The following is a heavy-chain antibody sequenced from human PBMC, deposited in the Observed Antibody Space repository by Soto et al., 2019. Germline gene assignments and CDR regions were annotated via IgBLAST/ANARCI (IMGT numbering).Heavy chain of an antibody. V-gene: IGHV1-8*01. D-gene: IGHD1-20*01. CDR2: MNPNSGNT. CDR1: GYTFTSYD. Sequence: GASVKVSCKASGYTFTSYDINWVRQATGQGLEWMGWMNPNSGNTGYAQKFQGRVTMTRNTSISTAYMELSSLRSEDTAVYYCARGSANWNARAFDYWGQGTLVTVSS. J-gene: IGHJ4*02. CDR3: ARGSANWNARAFDY.